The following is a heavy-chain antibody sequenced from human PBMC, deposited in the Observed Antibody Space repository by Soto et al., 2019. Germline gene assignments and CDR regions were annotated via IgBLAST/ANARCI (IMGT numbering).Heavy chain of an antibody. V-gene: IGHV4-30-2*03. J-gene: IGHJ5*02. Sequence: SETLSLTCAVSGGSISSGGYSWSWIRQPPGKGLEWIGYMYYSGSTYYNPSLKSRVTVSVDTSKNQFSLKLSSVTAADTAVYYCARHPSDFWFDPWGQGTLVTVSS. D-gene: IGHD2-21*02. CDR3: ARHPSDFWFDP. CDR1: GGSISSGGYS. CDR2: MYYSGST.